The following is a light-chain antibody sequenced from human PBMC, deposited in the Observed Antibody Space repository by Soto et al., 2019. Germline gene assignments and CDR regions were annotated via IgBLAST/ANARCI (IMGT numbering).Light chain of an antibody. CDR2: AAS. V-gene: IGKV3-15*01. Sequence: EIVMTQSPATLSVSPGETATLSCRASQSVGSAVAWYQHKPGQAPRLLIVAASTRATGVPGRFSGGGSGTEFTLTISSLQSEDFAVYYWQQYKNWPPLTFGGGTTVEIK. J-gene: IGKJ4*01. CDR3: QQYKNWPPLT. CDR1: QSVGSA.